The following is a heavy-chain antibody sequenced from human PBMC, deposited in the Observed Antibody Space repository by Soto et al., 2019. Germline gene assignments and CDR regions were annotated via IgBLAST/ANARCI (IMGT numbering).Heavy chain of an antibody. CDR2: INPSGSA. Sequence: QVHLQQWGAGLLKPSETLSLTCGVYGGSLSGYYWTWIRQPPERGLEWIGEINPSGSANFNPSLKSRVTISADTAKNQFSLNVRSVTAADTALYYCARAPPEHSGGWYANYWGQGTLVTVSS. CDR1: GGSLSGYY. CDR3: ARAPPEHSGGWYANY. V-gene: IGHV4-34*02. J-gene: IGHJ4*02. D-gene: IGHD6-19*01.